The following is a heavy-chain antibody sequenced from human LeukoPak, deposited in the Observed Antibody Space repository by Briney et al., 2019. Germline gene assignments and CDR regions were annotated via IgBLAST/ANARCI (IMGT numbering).Heavy chain of an antibody. CDR3: ARPLAAHNALFDF. Sequence: SETLSLTCTVSGVSISSIHSYWGWLRQTPGKGLEWIGSIYHTGSIYYNPSLSSRVTISVDTSRNQFSLRLTSMTAADTAMYYCARPLAAHNALFDFWGQGTLVTVSS. D-gene: IGHD2-15*01. J-gene: IGHJ4*02. CDR1: GVSISSIHSY. CDR2: IYHTGSI. V-gene: IGHV4-39*01.